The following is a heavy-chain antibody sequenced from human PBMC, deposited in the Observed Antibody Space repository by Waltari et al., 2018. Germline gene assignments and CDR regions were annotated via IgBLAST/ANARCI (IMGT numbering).Heavy chain of an antibody. CDR3: ARDLVEQAGTPLYFDY. D-gene: IGHD2-8*02. CDR1: GFTFSSYT. V-gene: IGHV3-21*01. Sequence: EVHLAESGGGLVKPGGSLRLSCAASGFTFSSYTMNWVRQAPGKGREWVSSITGTPNYRYYADSEKGRFTISRDNAKNSLYLQMNSLRAEDTGVYYCARDLVEQAGTPLYFDYWGLGTLVSVSS. J-gene: IGHJ4*02. CDR2: ITGTPNYR.